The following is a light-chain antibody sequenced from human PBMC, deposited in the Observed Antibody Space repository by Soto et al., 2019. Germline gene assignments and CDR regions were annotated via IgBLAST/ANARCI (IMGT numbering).Light chain of an antibody. CDR1: QSISSSY. Sequence: EIVLTQSPCTLSLSPGEGAALSCRTSQSISSSYLAWYQQKPGQAPILLIYAASSRAGGIPGRFSGSGSGTDFTLTISRLEPEDFATYYCQKYNSYRAFGQGTKVEI. CDR2: AAS. J-gene: IGKJ1*01. V-gene: IGKV3-20*01. CDR3: QKYNSYRA.